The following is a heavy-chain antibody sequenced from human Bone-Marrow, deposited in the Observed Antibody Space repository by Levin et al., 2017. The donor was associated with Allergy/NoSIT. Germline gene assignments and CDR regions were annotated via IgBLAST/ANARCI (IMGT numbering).Heavy chain of an antibody. Sequence: SCAASGFTFSNSWMSWVRQAPGKGLEWVANIKEDGSEKYYVDSVKGRFTISRDNAKNSLYVQMNSLRAEDTAVYYCARDQFRRATIGARWFDPWGQGVLVTASS. D-gene: IGHD5-24*01. CDR1: GFTFSNSW. CDR2: IKEDGSEK. CDR3: ARDQFRRATIGARWFDP. V-gene: IGHV3-7*01. J-gene: IGHJ5*02.